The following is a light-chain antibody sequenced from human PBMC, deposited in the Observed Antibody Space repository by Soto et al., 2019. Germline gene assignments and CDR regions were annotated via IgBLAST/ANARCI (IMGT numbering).Light chain of an antibody. CDR3: QQSYSTTWT. J-gene: IGKJ1*01. CDR1: ESMSNC. CDR2: GAS. V-gene: IGKV1-39*01. Sequence: DIQMTQSPSTLSASVGDRVTITCRASESMSNCLAWYQQKPGKAPKLLISGASSLQSGVPSRFSGSGSETDFTLTISSLQPEDFATYSCQQSYSTTWTFGQGTKVDIK.